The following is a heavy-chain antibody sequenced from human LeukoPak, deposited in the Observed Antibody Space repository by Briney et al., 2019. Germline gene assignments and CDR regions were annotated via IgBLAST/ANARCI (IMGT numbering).Heavy chain of an antibody. CDR1: GFTFSSYA. CDR2: ISKNGDST. Sequence: PGGSLRLSCAASGFTFSSYAMHWIRQAPGKGLEYVSAISKNGDSTFHAISVEGRFTISRDNSKNTLYLQMGSLRPEDMAVYYCARMDYSDQFFQHWGQGSLVTVSS. D-gene: IGHD4-17*01. CDR3: ARMDYSDQFFQH. J-gene: IGHJ1*01. V-gene: IGHV3-64*01.